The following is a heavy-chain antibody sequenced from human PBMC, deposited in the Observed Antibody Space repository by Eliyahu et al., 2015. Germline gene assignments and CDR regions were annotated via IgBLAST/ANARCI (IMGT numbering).Heavy chain of an antibody. J-gene: IGHJ4*02. CDR2: MSGSSGST. CDR3: AKGQKVSSGWYGGDAFDY. CDR1: GFTFGNYA. V-gene: IGHV3-23*01. D-gene: IGHD6-19*01. Sequence: EVQLLESGGGLVQPGGSLRLSCAASGFTFGNYAMSWVRQAPGKGLEWVSAMSGSSGSTYYADFVKGRFTISRDNSNNTLYLQINSLRAEDTAVYYCAKGQKVSSGWYGGDAFDYWGQGTLVTVSS.